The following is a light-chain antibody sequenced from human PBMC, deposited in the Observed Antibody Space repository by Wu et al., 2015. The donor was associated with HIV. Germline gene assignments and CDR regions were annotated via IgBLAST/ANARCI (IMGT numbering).Light chain of an antibody. J-gene: IGKJ1*01. CDR3: QQSYHTPWT. Sequence: DIQMTQSPSTLSASVGDRVTITCRASQSISSWLAWYQQKPGKAPKLLIYKASSLESGVPSRFSGSGSGTDFTLTISSLQPEDFTTYYCQQSYHTPWTFGQGTKVEIK. CDR2: KAS. V-gene: IGKV1-5*03. CDR1: QSISSW.